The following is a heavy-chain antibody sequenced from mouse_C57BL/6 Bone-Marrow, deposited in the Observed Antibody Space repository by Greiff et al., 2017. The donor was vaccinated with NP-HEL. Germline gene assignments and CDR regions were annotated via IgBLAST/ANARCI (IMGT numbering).Heavy chain of an antibody. V-gene: IGHV5-4*01. CDR3: ARDLMMVEV. CDR2: ISDGGSYT. J-gene: IGHJ1*03. Sequence: EVQVVESGGGLVKPGGSLKLSCAASGFTFSSYAMSWVRQTPEKRLEWVATISDGGSYTYYPDNVKGRFTISRDNAKNNLYLQMSHLKSEDTAMYYCARDLMMVEVGGTGTTVTVSS. D-gene: IGHD2-3*01. CDR1: GFTFSSYA.